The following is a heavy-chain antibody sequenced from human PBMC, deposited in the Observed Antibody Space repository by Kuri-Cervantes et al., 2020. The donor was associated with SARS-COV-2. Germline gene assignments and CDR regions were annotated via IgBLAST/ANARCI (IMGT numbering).Heavy chain of an antibody. D-gene: IGHD6-19*01. CDR1: GGSFSGYY. CDR3: ARLYSSGWYSDSWYFDY. CDR2: IYYSWST. Sequence: SQTLSLTCAVYGGSFSGYYWSWIRQPPGKGLEWIGYIYYSWSTNYNPSLKSRVTISVDTSKNQSSLRLSSVTAADTAVYYCARLYSSGWYSDSWYFDYWGKGTLVTVSS. J-gene: IGHJ4*02. V-gene: IGHV4-59*08.